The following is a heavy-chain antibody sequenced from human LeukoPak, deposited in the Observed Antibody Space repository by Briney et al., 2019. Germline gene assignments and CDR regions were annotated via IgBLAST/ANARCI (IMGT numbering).Heavy chain of an antibody. V-gene: IGHV3-30*18. CDR2: ISYDGSNK. J-gene: IGHJ4*02. CDR1: GFTFSSYG. D-gene: IGHD6-13*01. Sequence: GGSLRLSCAASGFTFSSYGMHWGRQAPGKGLEGVAVISYDGSNKYYADSVKGRFTISRDNSKNTLYLQMNSLRAEDTAVYYCAKDLAAAGLRWGQGTLVTVSS. CDR3: AKDLAAAGLR.